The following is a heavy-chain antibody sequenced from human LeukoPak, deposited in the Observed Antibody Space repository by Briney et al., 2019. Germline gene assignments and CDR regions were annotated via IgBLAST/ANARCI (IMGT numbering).Heavy chain of an antibody. Sequence: GGSLRLSCTASGFTFGDYAMSWFRQAPGKGLEWVGFIRSKAYGGTTEYAASVKGRFTISRDDSKSIAYLQMNSLKTEDTAVYYCTRDHELLWFGELLRFDPWGQGTLVTVSS. CDR2: IRSKAYGGTT. V-gene: IGHV3-49*03. D-gene: IGHD3-10*01. CDR3: TRDHELLWFGELLRFDP. J-gene: IGHJ5*02. CDR1: GFTFGDYA.